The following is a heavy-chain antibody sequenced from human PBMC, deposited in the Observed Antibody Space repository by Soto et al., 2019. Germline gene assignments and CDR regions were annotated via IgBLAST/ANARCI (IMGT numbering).Heavy chain of an antibody. CDR1: GYTFTSYG. V-gene: IGHV1-18*04. CDR2: ISAYNGNT. J-gene: IGHJ4*02. D-gene: IGHD6-19*01. CDR3: EKTSRGLDY. Sequence: ASVKVSCKASGYTFTSYGIRWVRQAPGHELAWMGWISAYNGNTNYAQKLPGRVTMTTDTSTSTAYRELRRLRSDDTAVYYCEKTSRGLDYWGQGTLVTVSS.